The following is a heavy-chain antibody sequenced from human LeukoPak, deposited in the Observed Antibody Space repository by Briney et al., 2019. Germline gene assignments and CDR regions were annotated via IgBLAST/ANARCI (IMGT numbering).Heavy chain of an antibody. CDR2: ISSSSSYI. J-gene: IGHJ4*02. CDR3: ARASYYDFWGGYYNY. V-gene: IGHV3-21*01. D-gene: IGHD3-3*01. Sequence: PGGSLRLSCAASGFTFSSYSMNWVRQAPGKGLEWVSSISSSSSYIYYADSVKGRFTISRDNAKNSLYLQMNSLRAEDTAVYYCARASYYDFWGGYYNYWGQGTLVTVSS. CDR1: GFTFSSYS.